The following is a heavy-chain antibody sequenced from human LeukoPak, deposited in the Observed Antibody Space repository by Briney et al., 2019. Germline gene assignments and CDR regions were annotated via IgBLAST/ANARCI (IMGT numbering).Heavy chain of an antibody. CDR2: IWYDGSNE. J-gene: IGHJ6*02. V-gene: IGHV3-33*01. CDR3: ARSLPYVPYYYYGMDV. Sequence: GGSLRLSCAASGFTLSSYGMHWVRQAPGKGLEWVAVIWYDGSNEYYADSVKGRFTISRDNSKNTLHLQMNSLRAEDTAVYYCARSLPYVPYYYYGMDVWGQGTTVTVSS. D-gene: IGHD3-16*01. CDR1: GFTLSSYG.